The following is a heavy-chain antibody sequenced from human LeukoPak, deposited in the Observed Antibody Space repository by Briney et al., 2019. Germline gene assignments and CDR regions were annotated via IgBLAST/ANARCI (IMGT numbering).Heavy chain of an antibody. CDR3: ARGSSGWFSIDY. D-gene: IGHD6-19*01. CDR2: ICSSGTT. J-gene: IGHJ4*02. V-gene: IGHV4-4*07. Sequence: SETLSLTCTVSGGSISSYYWSWIRQPAGKGLEWIGRICSSGTTNYNPSLRSRVTMSVDTSKNQFSLKLSSVTAADTAVYYCARGSSGWFSIDYWGQGALVTVSS. CDR1: GGSISSYY.